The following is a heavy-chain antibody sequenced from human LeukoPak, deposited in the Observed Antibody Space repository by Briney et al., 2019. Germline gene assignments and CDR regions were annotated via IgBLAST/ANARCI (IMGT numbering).Heavy chain of an antibody. V-gene: IGHV3-48*04. J-gene: IGHJ5*02. CDR3: ARVAWFGDLWFDP. CDR1: GFTFSSYS. D-gene: IGHD3-10*01. Sequence: PGGSLRLSCEASGFTFSSYSMNWVRQAPGKGLGWISYITGTSDPIYYADSVKGRFTVSRDNAKNSLYLQMDSLRPEDTAVYFCARVAWFGDLWFDPWGQGTLVTVSS. CDR2: ITGTSDPI.